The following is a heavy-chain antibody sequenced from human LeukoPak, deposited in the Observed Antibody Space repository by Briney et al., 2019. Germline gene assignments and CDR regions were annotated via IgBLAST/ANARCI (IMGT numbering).Heavy chain of an antibody. D-gene: IGHD3-10*01. J-gene: IGHJ4*02. V-gene: IGHV3-23*01. CDR3: AKGYYGSGNTFDY. CDR2: ISGSGEST. CDR1: GFSFRIYA. Sequence: GGSLRLSCAASGFSFRIYAMSWVRQTPGKGLEWVSAISGSGESTYYADSAKGRFAISRDDSKNMLYLQMNSLRADETAVYYCAKGYYGSGNTFDYWGQGTLVTVSS.